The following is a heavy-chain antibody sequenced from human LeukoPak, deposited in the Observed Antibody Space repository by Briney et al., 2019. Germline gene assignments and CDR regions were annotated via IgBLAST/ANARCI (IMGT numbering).Heavy chain of an antibody. CDR3: ARTTPTVTMGNFDY. V-gene: IGHV3-30*03. J-gene: IGHJ4*02. D-gene: IGHD4-17*01. CDR1: GFTFSSYG. Sequence: PGRSLRLSCAASGFTFSSYGMHWVRQAPGKGLEWVAVISYDGSNKYYADSVKGRFTISRDNSKNTLYLQLNSLRAEDTAVYYCARTTPTVTMGNFDYWGQGTLVTVSS. CDR2: ISYDGSNK.